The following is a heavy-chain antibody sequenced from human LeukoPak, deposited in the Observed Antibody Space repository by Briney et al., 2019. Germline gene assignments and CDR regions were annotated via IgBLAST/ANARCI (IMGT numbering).Heavy chain of an antibody. V-gene: IGHV4-4*07. CDR1: GGSISSYY. CDR2: IYTSGST. D-gene: IGHD6-6*01. J-gene: IGHJ4*02. Sequence: SETLSLTCTVSGGSISSYYWSWIRQPAGKGLEWIGRIYTSGSTNYNPSLKSRVTISVDTSKNQFSLKLSSVTAADTAVYYCARVSIAARSSYFDYWGQGTLVTVSS. CDR3: ARVSIAARSSYFDY.